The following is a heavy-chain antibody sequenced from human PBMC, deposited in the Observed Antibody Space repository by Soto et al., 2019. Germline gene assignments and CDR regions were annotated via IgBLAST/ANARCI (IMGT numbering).Heavy chain of an antibody. J-gene: IGHJ4*02. CDR1: GGTFSSYA. CDR3: ARARHVEVATRYYFDY. V-gene: IGHV1-69*13. D-gene: IGHD2-15*01. Sequence: GASVKVSCKASGGTFSSYAISWVRQAPGQGLEWMGGIIPIFGTANYAQKFQGRVTITADESTSTAYMELSSLRSEDTAVYYCARARHVEVATRYYFDYWGQGTLVTVSS. CDR2: IIPIFGTA.